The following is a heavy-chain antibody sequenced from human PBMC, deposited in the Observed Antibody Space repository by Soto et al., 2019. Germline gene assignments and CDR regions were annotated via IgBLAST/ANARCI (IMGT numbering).Heavy chain of an antibody. CDR2: ISYSGST. CDR3: ARVGVAYQGSEGYSGCDP. Sequence: QVQLQESGPGLVKPSQTLSLTCTVSGGSVNSGGSYWTWIRQHPGKGLEWIGYISYSGSTYYSPSLRSRVTISPDPSKNQFSLKLSSVTAADTAVYYCARVGVAYQGSEGYSGCDPWSQGTLVTVSS. V-gene: IGHV4-31*03. CDR1: GGSVNSGGSY. D-gene: IGHD3-10*01. J-gene: IGHJ5*02.